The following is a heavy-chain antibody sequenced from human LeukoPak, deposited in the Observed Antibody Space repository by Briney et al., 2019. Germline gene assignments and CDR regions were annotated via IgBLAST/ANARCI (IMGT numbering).Heavy chain of an antibody. J-gene: IGHJ5*02. Sequence: PSQTLSLTCTVSGGSISSGGYYWSWIRQHPGKGLEWIGYIYYSGSTYYNPSLKSRVTISVDTSKNQFSLELSSVTAADTAVYYCARGPDSSSSNWFDPWGQGTLVTVSS. CDR2: IYYSGST. V-gene: IGHV4-31*03. CDR1: GGSISSGGYY. D-gene: IGHD6-6*01. CDR3: ARGPDSSSSNWFDP.